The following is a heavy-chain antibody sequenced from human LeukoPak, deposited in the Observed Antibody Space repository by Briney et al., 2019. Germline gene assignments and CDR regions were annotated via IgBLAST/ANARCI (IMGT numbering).Heavy chain of an antibody. CDR1: GGTFSSYA. D-gene: IGHD3-3*01. V-gene: IGHV1-69*05. CDR2: IIPIFGTA. CDR3: ARGTLYYDFWSGYPHYHYYYYMDV. Sequence: SVKVSCKASGGTFSSYAISWVRQAPGQGLEWMGGIIPIFGTANYAQKFQGRVTITTDESTSTAYMELSSLRSEDTAVYYCARGTLYYDFWSGYPHYHYYYYMDVWGKGTTVTVSS. J-gene: IGHJ6*03.